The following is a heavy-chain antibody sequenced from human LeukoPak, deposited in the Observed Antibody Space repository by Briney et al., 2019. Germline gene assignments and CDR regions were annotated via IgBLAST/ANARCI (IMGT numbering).Heavy chain of an antibody. CDR3: AKDSGYYKGYFDY. D-gene: IGHD3-22*01. J-gene: IGHJ4*02. CDR1: GFTFSNYG. CDR2: IRYDGSHK. Sequence: GGSLRLSCAVSGFTFSNYGMHWVRQAPDKGLEWVAFIRYDGSHKYYADSVKGRFTISRDNSKNTLYLQMSSLRADDTAVFYCAKDSGYYKGYFDYWGQGTLVTVSS. V-gene: IGHV3-30*02.